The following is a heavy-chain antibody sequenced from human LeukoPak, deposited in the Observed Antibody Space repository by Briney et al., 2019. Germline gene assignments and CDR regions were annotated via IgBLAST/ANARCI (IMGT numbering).Heavy chain of an antibody. CDR1: GFTFSSYA. Sequence: GRSLRLSCAASGFTFSSYAMHWVRQAPGKGLEWVAVISYDGSDKYYAGSVKGRFTLSRDNSKNTLYLQMNSLRDEDTAVYYCARGPPRGKYYYMDVWGKGTTVTVSS. D-gene: IGHD1-1*01. V-gene: IGHV3-30*01. CDR3: ARGPPRGKYYYMDV. J-gene: IGHJ6*03. CDR2: ISYDGSDK.